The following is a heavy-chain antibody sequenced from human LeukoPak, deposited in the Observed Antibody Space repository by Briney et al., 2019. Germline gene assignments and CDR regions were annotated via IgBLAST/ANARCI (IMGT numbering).Heavy chain of an antibody. J-gene: IGHJ4*02. CDR1: GFTVSSNY. CDR3: ASRIAAARGVDY. CDR2: IYSGGST. V-gene: IGHV3-66*01. D-gene: IGHD6-13*01. Sequence: GGSLRLSCAASGFTVSSNYMIWVRQAPGKGLEWVSVIYSGGSTYYADSVKGRFTISRDNSKNTLYLQMNSLRAEDTAVYYCASRIAAARGVDYWGQGTLVTASS.